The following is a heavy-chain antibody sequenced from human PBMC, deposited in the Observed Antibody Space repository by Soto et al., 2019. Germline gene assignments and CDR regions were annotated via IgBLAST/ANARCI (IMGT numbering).Heavy chain of an antibody. D-gene: IGHD3-22*01. CDR2: ISYDGSNK. V-gene: IGHV3-30*18. CDR1: GFTFSSYG. Sequence: PGGSLRLSCAASGFTFSSYGMHWVRQAPGKGLEWVAVISYDGSNKYYADSVKGRFTISRDNSKNTLYLQMNSLRAEDTAVYYCAKGDSSGYYYSTYFDYWGQGTLVTVSS. J-gene: IGHJ4*02. CDR3: AKGDSSGYYYSTYFDY.